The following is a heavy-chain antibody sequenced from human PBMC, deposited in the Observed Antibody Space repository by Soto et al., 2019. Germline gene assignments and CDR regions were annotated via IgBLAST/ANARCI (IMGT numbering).Heavy chain of an antibody. D-gene: IGHD3-22*01. CDR1: GGSISSGDYY. CDR3: AREVSGDYYDSSGYPNWFDP. CDR2: IYYSGST. V-gene: IGHV4-30-4*01. J-gene: IGHJ5*02. Sequence: QVQLQESGPGLVKPSQTLSLTCTVSGGSISSGDYYWSWIRQPPGKGLEWIGYIYYSGSTYYNPSLKSRVTISVDTSKNQFSLKRSSVTAADTAVYYCAREVSGDYYDSSGYPNWFDPWGQGTLVTVSS.